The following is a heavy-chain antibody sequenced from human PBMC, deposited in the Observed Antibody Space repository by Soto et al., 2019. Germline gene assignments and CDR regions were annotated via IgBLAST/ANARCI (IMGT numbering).Heavy chain of an antibody. Sequence: ASVKVSCKASGYTFTSYYMHWVRQAPGQGLEWMGIINPSGGSTSYAQKFQGRVTMTRDTPTSTVYMELSSLRSEDTAVYYCASTSNYGDHYYYYGMDVWGQGTTVTAP. V-gene: IGHV1-46*01. CDR2: INPSGGST. J-gene: IGHJ6*02. CDR3: ASTSNYGDHYYYYGMDV. D-gene: IGHD4-17*01. CDR1: GYTFTSYY.